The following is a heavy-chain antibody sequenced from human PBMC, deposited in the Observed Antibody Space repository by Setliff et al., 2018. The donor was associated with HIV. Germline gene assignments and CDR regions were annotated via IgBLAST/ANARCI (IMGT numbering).Heavy chain of an antibody. CDR1: GGAISSRAYF. V-gene: IGHV4-39*02. CDR2: ISSSGSF. J-gene: IGHJ5*02. CDR3: ASTATTWGRHSWFDP. D-gene: IGHD4-4*01. Sequence: SETLSLTCIVSGGAISSRAYFWGWIRQPPGKGLEWIGSISSSGSFYYNPSLRSRVTISVDTSNNHFSLNLTSVTAADTVLYYRASTATTWGRHSWFDPWGQGTLVTVSS.